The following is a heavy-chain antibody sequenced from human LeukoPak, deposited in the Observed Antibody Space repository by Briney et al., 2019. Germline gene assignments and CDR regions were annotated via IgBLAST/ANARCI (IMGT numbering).Heavy chain of an antibody. V-gene: IGHV4-30-2*01. CDR1: GGSISSGGYY. CDR3: ARHLHEILTGSPFFDP. J-gene: IGHJ5*02. CDR2: IYHSGST. Sequence: SETLSLTCTVSGGSISSGGYYWSWIRQPPGKGLEWIGYIYHSGSTYYNPSLKSRVTISVDRSKNQFSLKLSSVTAADTAMYYCARHLHEILTGSPFFDPWGQGTLVTVSS. D-gene: IGHD3-9*01.